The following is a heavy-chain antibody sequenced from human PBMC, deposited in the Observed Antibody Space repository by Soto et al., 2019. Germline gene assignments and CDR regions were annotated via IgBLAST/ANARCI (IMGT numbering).Heavy chain of an antibody. CDR1: GFTFRSYA. Sequence: EVQLLESGGGLVQPGGSLRLSCAASGFTFRSYAMSWVRQATGKGLEWVSGISGSGSSTYHADSVKGRFTISRDNSKNTRYLQMNSLRAEDTAEYYCEKHKYDIMTGPGSWYFDLWGRGTLVTVSS. V-gene: IGHV3-23*01. J-gene: IGHJ2*01. CDR2: ISGSGSST. CDR3: EKHKYDIMTGPGSWYFDL. D-gene: IGHD3-9*01.